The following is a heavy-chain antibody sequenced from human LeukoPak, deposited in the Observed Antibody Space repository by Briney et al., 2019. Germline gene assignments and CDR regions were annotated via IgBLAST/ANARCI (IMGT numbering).Heavy chain of an antibody. V-gene: IGHV3-30-3*01. CDR1: GFTFSSYA. Sequence: PGGSLRLSCAASGFTFSSYAMHWVRQAPGKGLEWVAVISYDGSNKYYADSVKGRFTISRDNSKNTLYLQMNSLRAEDTAVYYCAKALGNVVVPAAIGRDYYYYGMDVWGQGTTVTVSS. CDR3: AKALGNVVVPAAIGRDYYYYGMDV. D-gene: IGHD2-2*01. CDR2: ISYDGSNK. J-gene: IGHJ6*02.